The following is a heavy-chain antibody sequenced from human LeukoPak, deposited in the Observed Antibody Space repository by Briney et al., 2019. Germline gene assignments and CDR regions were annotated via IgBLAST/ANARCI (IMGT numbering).Heavy chain of an antibody. D-gene: IGHD3/OR15-3a*01. CDR1: GDSVNSATFY. J-gene: IGHJ3*02. V-gene: IGHV4-61*01. CDR3: ARDFWAATGAFEI. Sequence: SETLSLTCTVSGDSVNSATFYWAWIRQFPGKGLELIGYTYNRGNTYYNPSLNSRVTISVDTSKNQFSLKLRSVTAADSAVYYCARDFWAATGAFEIWGQGASVTVSS. CDR2: TYNRGNT.